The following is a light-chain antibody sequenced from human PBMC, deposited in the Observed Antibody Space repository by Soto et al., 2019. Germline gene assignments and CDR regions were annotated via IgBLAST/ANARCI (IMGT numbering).Light chain of an antibody. CDR2: AAS. CDR3: QKYNSAPRT. Sequence: DIQMTQSPSSLSASVGDRVTITCRASQGISNYLAWYQQKPGKVPKLLIYAASTLQSGVPSRFSCSGSGTDFTLTISGLQPEEVATYYCQKYNSAPRTFGPGTKVDIK. CDR1: QGISNY. J-gene: IGKJ3*01. V-gene: IGKV1-27*01.